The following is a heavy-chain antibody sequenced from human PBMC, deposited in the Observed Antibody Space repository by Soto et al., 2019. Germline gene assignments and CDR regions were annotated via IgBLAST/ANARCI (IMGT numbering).Heavy chain of an antibody. CDR2: ISSNGGSP. D-gene: IGHD6-13*01. J-gene: IGHJ6*01. V-gene: IGHV3-23*01. CDR3: AKGCSSYFNYYQSMDV. Sequence: GGALTLSSGASGFKFSNFVMSWVRRSPGKWLEWVSVISSNGGSPYYSGTVKGRFTISRDNSENTVYLHMDRLRADDTAVYYCAKGCSSYFNYYQSMDVRGQGTAVPVSS. CDR1: GFKFSNFV.